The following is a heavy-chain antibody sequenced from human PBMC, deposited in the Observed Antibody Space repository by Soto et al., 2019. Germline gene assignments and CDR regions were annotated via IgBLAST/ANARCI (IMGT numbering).Heavy chain of an antibody. Sequence: QVQLVQSGAEVKKPGSSVKVSCKASGGTFSSYAISWVRQAPGQGLEWMGGIIPIFGTANYAQKFQGRVTITAEESTSTAYMELSSLRSEDTAVYYCAEELLGPGALLLGYYGMDVWGQGTTVTVSS. CDR2: IIPIFGTA. CDR3: AEELLGPGALLLGYYGMDV. D-gene: IGHD1-26*01. CDR1: GGTFSSYA. V-gene: IGHV1-69*01. J-gene: IGHJ6*02.